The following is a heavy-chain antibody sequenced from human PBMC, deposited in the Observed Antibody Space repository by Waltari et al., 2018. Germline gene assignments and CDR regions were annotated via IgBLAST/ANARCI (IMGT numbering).Heavy chain of an antibody. D-gene: IGHD3-22*01. CDR2: IIPILGIA. CDR1: GGTFSSYA. J-gene: IGHJ4*02. V-gene: IGHV1-69*04. Sequence: QVQLVQSGAEVKKPGSSVKVSCKASGGTFSSYAISWVRQDPGQGLEWMGRIIPILGIANYAQKFQGRVTITADKSTSTAYMELSSLRSEDTAVYYCAYQSGDSSGYYYFDYWGQGTLVTVSS. CDR3: AYQSGDSSGYYYFDY.